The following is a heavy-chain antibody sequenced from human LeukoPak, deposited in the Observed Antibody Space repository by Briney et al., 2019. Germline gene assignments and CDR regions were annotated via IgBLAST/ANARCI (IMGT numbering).Heavy chain of an antibody. CDR1: GGSISSGGYY. Sequence: PSETLSLTCTVSGGSISSGGYYWSWIRQPTGKGLEWIGHISTLGSTNYNPSLKSRVSMSVDTSNYHFSLKLSFVTAADTAIYYCARVAQYLVGASSTAFFEYWGQGTLVTVSS. CDR3: ARVAQYLVGASSTAFFEY. J-gene: IGHJ4*02. CDR2: ISTLGST. V-gene: IGHV4-61*09. D-gene: IGHD1-26*01.